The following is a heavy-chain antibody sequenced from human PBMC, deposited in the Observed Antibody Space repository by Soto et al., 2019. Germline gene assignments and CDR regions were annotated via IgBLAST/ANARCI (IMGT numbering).Heavy chain of an antibody. V-gene: IGHV3-48*01. CDR1: GFTFSNYG. J-gene: IGHJ5*02. D-gene: IGHD3-10*01. CDR2: ISSSSSTI. CDR3: AKGLSGSGAYQWFDP. Sequence: PGGSLRLSCAASGFTFSNYGMNWVRQAPGKGLGWVSYISSSSSTIYYAGSVKGRFTISRDNAKNSLYLQMNSLRAEDTAVYYCAKGLSGSGAYQWFDPWGQGTLVTVSS.